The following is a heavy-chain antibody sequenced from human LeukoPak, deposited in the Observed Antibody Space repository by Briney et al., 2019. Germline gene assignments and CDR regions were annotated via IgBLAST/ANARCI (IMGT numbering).Heavy chain of an antibody. V-gene: IGHV3-15*01. J-gene: IGHJ4*02. Sequence: GGSLRLSCAASGFSFSNAWMTWVRQSPGKGLEWVGRIKSKTVGGATDYASPVKGRFTISRDDSKNTVYPQMNSLQIEDTAVYYCTTWNIPYISASSGNWGQGTLVTVSS. CDR2: IKSKTVGGAT. CDR1: GFSFSNAW. D-gene: IGHD1/OR15-1a*01. CDR3: TTWNIPYISASSGN.